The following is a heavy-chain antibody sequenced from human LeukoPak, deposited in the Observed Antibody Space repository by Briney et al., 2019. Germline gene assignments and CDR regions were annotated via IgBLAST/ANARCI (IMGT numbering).Heavy chain of an antibody. CDR2: ISAYNGNT. CDR1: GYTFTSHG. V-gene: IGHV1-18*01. CDR3: ARVVAAPGLNWFDP. D-gene: IGHD6-13*01. J-gene: IGHJ5*02. Sequence: GASVKVSCKASGYTFTSHGISWVRQAPGQGLEWMGWISAYNGNTNYAQKFRGRVTMTTETSTSTANMELRSLRSDDTAVYYCARVVAAPGLNWFDPWGQGTLVTVSS.